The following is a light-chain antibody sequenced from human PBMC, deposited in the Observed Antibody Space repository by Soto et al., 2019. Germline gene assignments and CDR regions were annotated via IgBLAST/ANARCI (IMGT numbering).Light chain of an antibody. CDR3: MQALQTPLT. V-gene: IGKV2-28*01. CDR2: LGS. CDR1: QSLLHTNGYNY. J-gene: IGKJ3*01. Sequence: DIVMTQSPLSLPVTPGEPASISCSSSQSLLHTNGYNYLDWYLQKPGQSPQLLIYLGSNRASGVHDRFSGSGSGTDFTLKITKVEAEDVGVYYCMQALQTPLTFGPGTKVNIK.